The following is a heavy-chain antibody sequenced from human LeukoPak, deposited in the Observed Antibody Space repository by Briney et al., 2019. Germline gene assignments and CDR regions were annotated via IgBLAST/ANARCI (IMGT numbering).Heavy chain of an antibody. D-gene: IGHD2-2*01. J-gene: IGHJ6*03. Sequence: PSQTLSLTCAISGDSVSSNTAAWNWIRQSPSRGLEWLGRTYYRSRWYYDSAPSVNSRITINPDTSKNQFSLQLNSVTPEDTAVYYCARDDCSSTSCYYYYYYYMDVWGKGTTVTVSS. V-gene: IGHV6-1*01. CDR1: GDSVSSNTAA. CDR3: ARDDCSSTSCYYYYYYYMDV. CDR2: TYYRSRWYY.